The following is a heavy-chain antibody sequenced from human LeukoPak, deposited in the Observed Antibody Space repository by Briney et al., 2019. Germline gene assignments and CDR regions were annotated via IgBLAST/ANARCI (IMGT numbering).Heavy chain of an antibody. V-gene: IGHV3-21*01. Sequence: GGSLRLSCAASGFTFSSYSMNWVRQAPGKGLEWVSSISSSSYIYYADSVKGRFTISRDNAENSLYLQMNSLRAEDTAVYYCARDRHGDYVLWGQGTLVTVSS. D-gene: IGHD4-17*01. CDR2: ISSSSYI. CDR1: GFTFSSYS. J-gene: IGHJ4*02. CDR3: ARDRHGDYVL.